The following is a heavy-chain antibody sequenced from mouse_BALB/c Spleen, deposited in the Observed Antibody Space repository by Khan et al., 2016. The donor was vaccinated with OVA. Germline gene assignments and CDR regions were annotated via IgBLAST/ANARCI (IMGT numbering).Heavy chain of an antibody. CDR1: GYTFTSYW. CDR2: IYPGNSDT. D-gene: IGHD2-1*01. Sequence: VQLQQSGTVLARPGASVKMSCKATGYTFTSYWMHWVKQRPGQGLEWIGAIYPGNSDTNYNQKFKGKAKLTAVTSTSTAYLEPNSLTNEDSAVFYSTRNGFGNYESWDYWGQGTTLTVSS. CDR3: TRNGFGNYESWDY. J-gene: IGHJ2*01. V-gene: IGHV1-5*01.